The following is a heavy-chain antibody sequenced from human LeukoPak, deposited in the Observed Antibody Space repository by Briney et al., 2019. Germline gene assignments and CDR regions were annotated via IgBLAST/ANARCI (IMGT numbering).Heavy chain of an antibody. D-gene: IGHD3-10*01. J-gene: IGHJ4*02. CDR3: TSLLGYYYGSGSPTTLN. CDR1: GFTFGDYA. V-gene: IGHV3-49*04. Sequence: SLRLSCTASGFTFGDYAMSWVRQAPGKGLEWVGFIRSKAYGGTTEYAASVKGRFTISRDDSKSIAYLQMNSLKTEDTAVYYCTSLLGYYYGSGSPTTLNWGQGTLVTVSS. CDR2: IRSKAYGGTT.